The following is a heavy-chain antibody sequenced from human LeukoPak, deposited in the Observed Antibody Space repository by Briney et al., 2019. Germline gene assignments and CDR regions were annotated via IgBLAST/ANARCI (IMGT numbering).Heavy chain of an antibody. CDR2: INPNSGGT. J-gene: IGHJ4*02. V-gene: IGHV1-2*02. CDR1: GYTFTGYY. D-gene: IGHD5-12*01. Sequence: ASVTVSCKASGYTFTGYYMHWVRQAPGQGLEWMGWINPNSGGTNYAQKFQGRVTMTRDTSITTAYMELSGLRSDDTAVYYCARGGYSDYDSNYWGQGTLVTVSS. CDR3: ARGGYSDYDSNY.